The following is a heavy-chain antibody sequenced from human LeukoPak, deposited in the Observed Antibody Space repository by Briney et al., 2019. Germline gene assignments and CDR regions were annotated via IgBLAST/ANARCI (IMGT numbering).Heavy chain of an antibody. J-gene: IGHJ1*01. Sequence: GGSLRLSCAASGFIFSSYSMNWVRQAPGKGLEWVSAISGSGGSTYYADSVKGRFTISRDNSKNTLYLQMNSLRAEDTAVYYCAKYSSGWSREEYFQHWGQGTLVTVSS. CDR2: ISGSGGST. CDR3: AKYSSGWSREEYFQH. D-gene: IGHD6-19*01. V-gene: IGHV3-23*01. CDR1: GFIFSSYS.